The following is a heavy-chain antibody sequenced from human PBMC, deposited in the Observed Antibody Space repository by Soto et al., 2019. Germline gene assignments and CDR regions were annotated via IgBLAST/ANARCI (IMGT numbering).Heavy chain of an antibody. Sequence: QVYLVQSGPEVKKPGASVKVSCKASGYTFINYGVSWVRHAPGQGLEWMGWISAYNGDKKYAQNVQGRVTLTTDTSTSTAYMEMRTLRSDDTAAYYCARDGPHIPAVGDVWGQGTTVTVSS. V-gene: IGHV1-18*01. D-gene: IGHD6-13*01. CDR2: ISAYNGDK. CDR1: GYTFINYG. CDR3: ARDGPHIPAVGDV. J-gene: IGHJ6*02.